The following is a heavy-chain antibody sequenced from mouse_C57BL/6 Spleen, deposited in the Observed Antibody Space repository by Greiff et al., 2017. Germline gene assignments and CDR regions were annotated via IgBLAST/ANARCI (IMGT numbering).Heavy chain of an antibody. CDR2: INPNNGGT. CDR3: ARWGDYDGAWFAY. V-gene: IGHV1-18*01. D-gene: IGHD2-4*01. Sequence: VQLQQSGPELVKPGASVKIPCKASGYTFTDYNMDWVKQSHGKSLEWIGDINPNNGGTNYNQKFKGKATLTVDKSSSTAYMELRSLTSEDTAVYYCARWGDYDGAWFAYWGQGTLVTVSA. CDR1: GYTFTDYN. J-gene: IGHJ3*01.